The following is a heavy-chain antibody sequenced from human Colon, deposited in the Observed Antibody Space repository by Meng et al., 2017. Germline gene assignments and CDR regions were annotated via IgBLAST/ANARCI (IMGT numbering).Heavy chain of an antibody. CDR2: IYSSGRT. CDR3: ARVQRFCTGGICSNWFDP. CDR1: CGSMSGYY. Sequence: VPLPESGPGIGEVSETLPLTCTVPCGSMSGYYWNWIRQPAGKGLEWIGHIYSSGRTNYNPSLKSRVTISVDSSKNQFSLNLTSVTAADTAVYFCARVQRFCTGGICSNWFDPWGQGTLVTVSS. V-gene: IGHV4-4*07. D-gene: IGHD2-15*01. J-gene: IGHJ5*02.